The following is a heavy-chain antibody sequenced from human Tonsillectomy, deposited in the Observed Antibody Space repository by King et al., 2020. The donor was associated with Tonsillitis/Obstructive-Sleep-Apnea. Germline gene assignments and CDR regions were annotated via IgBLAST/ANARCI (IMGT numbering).Heavy chain of an antibody. D-gene: IGHD3-22*01. CDR1: GGSISSYY. V-gene: IGHV4-59*01. Sequence: QLQESGPGLVKPSETLSLTCNVSGGSISSYYWSWIRQPPGKGLEWIGYIYYSGSTNYNPSLKSRVTISEDTSKNQFSLKLSSVTAADTAVYYCARDLTEYYYDSSGYYSTLNGMDVCGQGTMVTVSS. J-gene: IGHJ6*02. CDR3: ARDLTEYYYDSSGYYSTLNGMDV. CDR2: IYYSGST.